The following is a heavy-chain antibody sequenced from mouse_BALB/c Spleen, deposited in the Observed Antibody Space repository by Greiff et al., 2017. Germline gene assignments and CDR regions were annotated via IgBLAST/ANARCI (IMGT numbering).Heavy chain of an antibody. CDR2: ISSGGST. D-gene: IGHD1-1*01. CDR3: ARGGFITTVPYYFDY. CDR1: GFTFSSYA. J-gene: IGHJ2*01. Sequence: EVQLVESGGGLVKPGGSLKLSCAASGFTFSSYAMSWVRQTPEKRLEWVASISSGGSTYYPDSVKGRFTISRDNARNILYLQMSSLRSEDTAMYYCARGGFITTVPYYFDYWGQGTTLTVSS. V-gene: IGHV5-6-5*01.